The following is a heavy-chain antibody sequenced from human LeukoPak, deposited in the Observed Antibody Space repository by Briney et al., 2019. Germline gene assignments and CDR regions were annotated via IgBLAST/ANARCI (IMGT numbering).Heavy chain of an antibody. CDR1: GGSFSGYY. D-gene: IGHD2-15*01. CDR3: ARGRRSGGRPRAFDI. CDR2: INHSGST. J-gene: IGHJ3*02. Sequence: SETLSLTCAVYGGSFSGYYWSWIRQPPGKGLEWIGEINHSGSTNYNPSLKSRVTISVDTSKNQFSLKLSSVTAADTAVYYCARGRRSGGRPRAFDIWGQGTMVTVSS. V-gene: IGHV4-34*01.